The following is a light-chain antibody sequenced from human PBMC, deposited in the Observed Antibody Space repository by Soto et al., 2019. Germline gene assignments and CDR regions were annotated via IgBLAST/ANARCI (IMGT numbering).Light chain of an antibody. CDR1: SSDVGGYNY. CDR2: DVT. J-gene: IGLJ3*02. V-gene: IGLV2-11*01. Sequence: QSALTQPRSVSESPGQSVAISCTGTSSDVGGYNYVSWYQHHPGKAPKLMIYDVTKRPSGVPDRFSGSKSGNTASLTISGLQAEDDAYYYCCSYAGSNTLVFGGGTKLTVL. CDR3: CSYAGSNTLV.